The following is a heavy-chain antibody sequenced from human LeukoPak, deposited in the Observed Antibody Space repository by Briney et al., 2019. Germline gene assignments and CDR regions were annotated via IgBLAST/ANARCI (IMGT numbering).Heavy chain of an antibody. V-gene: IGHV1-18*01. CDR2: ISGYSGKT. CDR3: ARVGSAWLGRSMDV. D-gene: IGHD3-22*01. J-gene: IGHJ6*03. CDR1: GYTFTSYG. Sequence: ASVKVSCKASGYTFTSYGISWVRQAPGQGLEWMGWISGYSGKTNYAQNLQGRVTMTTDTSTSTAYMELRSLRSDDTAVYYCARVGSAWLGRSMDVWGKGTTVTVSS.